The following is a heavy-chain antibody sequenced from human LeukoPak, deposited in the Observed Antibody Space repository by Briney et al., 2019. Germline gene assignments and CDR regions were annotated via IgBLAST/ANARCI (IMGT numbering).Heavy chain of an antibody. CDR3: ARLKLGAYFHL. CDR1: GGSISSSSYY. Sequence: SETLSLTCTVSGGSISSSSYYWGWIRQPPGKGLEWIGSIYYSGSTYYNPSLKSRVTISVDTSKNQFSLKLSSVSAAATAVYYCARLKLGAYFHLWGRGTLVTVSS. D-gene: IGHD3-16*01. V-gene: IGHV4-39*01. CDR2: IYYSGST. J-gene: IGHJ2*01.